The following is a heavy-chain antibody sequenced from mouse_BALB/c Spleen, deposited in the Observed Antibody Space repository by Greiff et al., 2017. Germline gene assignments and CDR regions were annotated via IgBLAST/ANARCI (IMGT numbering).Heavy chain of an antibody. V-gene: IGHV1-14*01. CDR1: GYTFTSYV. D-gene: IGHD2-3*01. CDR2: INPYNDGT. J-gene: IGHJ2*01. CDR3: AREGLSSFDY. Sequence: EVQLVESGPELVKPGASVKMSCTASGYTFTSYVMHWVQQEPGQGLEWIGYINPYNDGTKYNEKFKGKATLTSDKTSSTAYMELSSLTSEDSAVYYCAREGLSSFDYWGQGTTLTVSS.